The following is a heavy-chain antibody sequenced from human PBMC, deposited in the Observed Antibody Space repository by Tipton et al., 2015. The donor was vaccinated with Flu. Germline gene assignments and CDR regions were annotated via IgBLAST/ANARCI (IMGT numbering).Heavy chain of an antibody. J-gene: IGHJ4*02. Sequence: SLRLSCEASGFTFSRYAMSWVRQAPGKGLEWVSAISGGGGTYYADSVKGRFTISRDNSKNTLYLRMNSLRAEDTAIYYCAKVIPEKVAGLDYWGQGTLVTVSS. V-gene: IGHV3-23*01. D-gene: IGHD6-19*01. CDR1: GFTFSRYA. CDR3: AKVIPEKVAGLDY. CDR2: ISGGGGT.